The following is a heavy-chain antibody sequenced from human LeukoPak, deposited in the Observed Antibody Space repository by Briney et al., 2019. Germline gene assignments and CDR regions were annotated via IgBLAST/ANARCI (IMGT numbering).Heavy chain of an antibody. V-gene: IGHV3-48*04. J-gene: IGHJ4*02. D-gene: IGHD2/OR15-2a*01. CDR3: ARDGTTNFLAH. CDR1: GFTFSSYS. Sequence: GGSLRLSCAASGFTFSSYSMNWVRQAPGKGLDWVSYISNSSPTIFYSDSVKGRFTISRDNAKNSLYLQLSSLRAEDTAVYYCARDGTTNFLAHWGQGTLVTVS. CDR2: ISNSSPTI.